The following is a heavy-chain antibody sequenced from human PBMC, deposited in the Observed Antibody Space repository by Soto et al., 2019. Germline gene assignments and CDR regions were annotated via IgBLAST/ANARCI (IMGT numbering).Heavy chain of an antibody. Sequence: GGSLRLSCAASGFTFSSYDMHWVRQATGKGLEWVSAIGTAGDTYYPGSVKGRFTISRENAKNSLYLQMNSLRAEDTAVYYCARSPASSGWYYYYYGMDVWGQGTTVTVSS. V-gene: IGHV3-13*01. CDR1: GFTFSSYD. D-gene: IGHD6-19*01. CDR3: ARSPASSGWYYYYYGMDV. CDR2: IGTAGDT. J-gene: IGHJ6*02.